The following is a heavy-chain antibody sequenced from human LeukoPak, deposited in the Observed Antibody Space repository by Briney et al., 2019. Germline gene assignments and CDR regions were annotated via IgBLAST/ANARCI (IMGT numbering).Heavy chain of an antibody. CDR1: GGTFSRYT. J-gene: IGHJ4*02. CDR3: ARGYAFDY. Sequence: SVKVSCKASGGTFSRYTLNWVRQAPGQGLEWMGGISPLFGSAKYAQKFQGRVTITADESTSTAYKELSSLRSEDTAVYYCARGYAFDYWGQGTLVTVSS. CDR2: ISPLFGSA. D-gene: IGHD3-16*01. V-gene: IGHV1-69*13.